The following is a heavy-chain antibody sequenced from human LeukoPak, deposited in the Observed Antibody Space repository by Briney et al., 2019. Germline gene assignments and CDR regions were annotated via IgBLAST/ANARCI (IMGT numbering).Heavy chain of an antibody. Sequence: SETLSLTCTVSGGSISSSSYYWGWIRQPPGKGLEWIGSIYYSGSTYYSPSLKSRVTISVDTSKNQFSLKLSSVTAADTAVYYCARVVSGQLSFDYWGQGTLVTVSS. CDR1: GGSISSSSYY. CDR2: IYYSGST. V-gene: IGHV4-39*07. D-gene: IGHD6-13*01. CDR3: ARVVSGQLSFDY. J-gene: IGHJ4*02.